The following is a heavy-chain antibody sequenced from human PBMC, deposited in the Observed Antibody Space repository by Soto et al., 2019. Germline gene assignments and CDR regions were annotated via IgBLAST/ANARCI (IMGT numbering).Heavy chain of an antibody. Sequence: SVKVSCKASGGTFSSYAISWVRQAPGQGLEWMGGIIPIFGTANYAQKFQGRVTITADESTSTAYMELSSLRSEDTAVYYCARGLESLGYYYDSSAARSGGMDVWGQGTTVTVSS. CDR1: GGTFSSYA. CDR3: ARGLESLGYYYDSSAARSGGMDV. V-gene: IGHV1-69*13. CDR2: IIPIFGTA. D-gene: IGHD3-22*01. J-gene: IGHJ6*02.